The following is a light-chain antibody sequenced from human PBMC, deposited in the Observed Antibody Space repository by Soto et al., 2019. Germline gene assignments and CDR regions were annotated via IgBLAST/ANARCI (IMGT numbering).Light chain of an antibody. CDR2: GTS. J-gene: IGKJ4*01. CDR1: QNISRS. CDR3: QQYNNWPLT. Sequence: EIVMTQSPVTLSVSPGERATLSCRASQNISRSLAWYQQKPGQGPSLLIYGTSTRAGGVPARFSGGGSGTEFTLTISRLESEDIAVYYCQQYNNWPLTFGGGTKVDIK. V-gene: IGKV3-15*01.